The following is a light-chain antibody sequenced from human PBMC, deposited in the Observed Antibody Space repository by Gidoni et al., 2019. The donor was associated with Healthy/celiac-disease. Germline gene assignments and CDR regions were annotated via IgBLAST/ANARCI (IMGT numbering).Light chain of an antibody. J-gene: IGLJ1*01. V-gene: IGLV3-25*03. CDR2: KAS. Sequence: SYELTQPPSVPVSPGPTARITCSAEALPKQYAYWYQQKPGQAPVLVIYKASERPSGIPERFAGSSSGTTVTLTISGVQAEDEADYYCQSADSSGTYVFGTGTKVTVL. CDR3: QSADSSGTYV. CDR1: ALPKQY.